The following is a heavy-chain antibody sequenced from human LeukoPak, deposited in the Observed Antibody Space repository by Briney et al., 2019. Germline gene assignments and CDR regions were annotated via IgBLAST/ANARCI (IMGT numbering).Heavy chain of an antibody. Sequence: PGGSLRLSCAASGFTFSSYGMNWVRQAPGKGLEWVSSISSSSSYIYYADSVKGRFTISRDNAKNSLYLQMNSLRAEDTAVYYCARNSGSYQDYFDYWGQGTLVTVSS. CDR3: ARNSGSYQDYFDY. V-gene: IGHV3-21*01. J-gene: IGHJ4*02. D-gene: IGHD1-26*01. CDR1: GFTFSSYG. CDR2: ISSSSSYI.